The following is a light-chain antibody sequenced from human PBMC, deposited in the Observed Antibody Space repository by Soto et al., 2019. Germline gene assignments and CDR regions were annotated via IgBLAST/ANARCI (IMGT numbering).Light chain of an antibody. J-gene: IGKJ1*01. V-gene: IGKV3-15*01. CDR2: GAS. CDR3: QQYYSFPWT. Sequence: EVVMTQSPTTLSVSPGERATLSCRASQSVSSRLAWYQQKPGLPPRLLIYGASTLQSGVQFSGCGGGSGTDFTLTISCLQSEDFATYYCQQYYSFPWTFGQGTKVDI. CDR1: QSVSSR.